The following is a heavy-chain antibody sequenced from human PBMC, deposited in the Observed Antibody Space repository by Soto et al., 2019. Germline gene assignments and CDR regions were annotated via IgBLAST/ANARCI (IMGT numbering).Heavy chain of an antibody. J-gene: IGHJ6*02. CDR1: GYSFINYG. D-gene: IGHD2-2*01. CDR3: ARVPCASTSFYFGEDYHHFCPDV. Sequence: ASVKVSCKASGYSFINYGISWVRQAPGQGLEWMGWISAYSGDTNYAQTLQGRVTMTTDTSTSTAHMELRSLRSDDTAVYYCARVPCASTSFYFGEDYHHFCPDVRGPGTTVTVSS. V-gene: IGHV1-18*04. CDR2: ISAYSGDT.